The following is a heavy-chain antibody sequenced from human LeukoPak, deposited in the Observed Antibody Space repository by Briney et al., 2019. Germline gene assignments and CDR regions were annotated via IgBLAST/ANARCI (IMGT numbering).Heavy chain of an antibody. CDR3: ARHPGQLWFPYGAFDI. Sequence: TSETLSLTCAVYGGSFSGYYWSWIRQPPGKGLEWIGEINHSGSTNYNPSLKSRVTISVDTSKNQFSLKLSSVTAADTAVYYCARHPGQLWFPYGAFDIWGQGTMVTVSS. CDR2: INHSGST. J-gene: IGHJ3*02. V-gene: IGHV4-34*01. CDR1: GGSFSGYY. D-gene: IGHD5-18*01.